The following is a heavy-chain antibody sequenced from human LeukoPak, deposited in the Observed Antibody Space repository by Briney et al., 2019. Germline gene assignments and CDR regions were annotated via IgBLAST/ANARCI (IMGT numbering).Heavy chain of an antibody. CDR1: GFNFNTFG. D-gene: IGHD3-10*01. CDR2: IRHDGSDQ. CDR3: AKQIDGSGTFLYPKYFDY. V-gene: IGHV3-30*02. Sequence: PGGSLRLSCAASGFNFNTFGMHWVRQTPGKGLEWVAFIRHDGSDQYYADSVKGRFTLSRDNSQSTLYLQMNSLRTGDTAIYYCAKQIDGSGTFLYPKYFDYWGQGTLVTVSS. J-gene: IGHJ4*02.